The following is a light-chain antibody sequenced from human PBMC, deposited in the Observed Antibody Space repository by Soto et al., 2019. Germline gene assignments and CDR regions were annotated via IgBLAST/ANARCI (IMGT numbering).Light chain of an antibody. J-gene: IGLJ1*01. CDR3: SSYGGSNNYV. CDR1: SSDVGGYNY. Sequence: QSVLTQPPSASGSPGQSVTLSCTGTSSDVGGYNYVSWYQQHPGKAPKLMIYEVSKRPSGVPDRFSGSKSGNTASLTVSGLQAEDEADYYCSSYGGSNNYVFGTGTKVTVL. CDR2: EVS. V-gene: IGLV2-8*01.